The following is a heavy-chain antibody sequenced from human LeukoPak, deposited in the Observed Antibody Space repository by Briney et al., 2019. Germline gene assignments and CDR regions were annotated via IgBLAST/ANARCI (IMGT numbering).Heavy chain of an antibody. V-gene: IGHV1-18*01. CDR3: ARVTGYSSGWYMSKDYYYMDV. J-gene: IGHJ6*03. D-gene: IGHD6-19*01. CDR2: ISAYNGNT. Sequence: ASVKVSCKASGYTFTSYGISWVRQAPGQGLEWMGWISAYNGNTNYAQKLQGRVTMTTDTSTSTAYMELRSLRSDDTAVYYCARVTGYSSGWYMSKDYYYMDVWGKGTTVTVSS. CDR1: GYTFTSYG.